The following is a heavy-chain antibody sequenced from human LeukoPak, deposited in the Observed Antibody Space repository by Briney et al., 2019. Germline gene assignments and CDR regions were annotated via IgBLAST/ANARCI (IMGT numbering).Heavy chain of an antibody. CDR2: IYTSGST. Sequence: PSETLSLTCTVSGGSISSYYWSWIRQPAGKGLEWIGRIYTSGSTNYNPSLKSRVTMSVDTSKNQFSLKLSSVAAADTAVYYSVLWMTPEVGRPFQHWGQGTLVTVSS. D-gene: IGHD2-21*01. CDR1: GGSISSYY. J-gene: IGHJ1*01. V-gene: IGHV4-4*07. CDR3: VLWMTPEVGRPFQH.